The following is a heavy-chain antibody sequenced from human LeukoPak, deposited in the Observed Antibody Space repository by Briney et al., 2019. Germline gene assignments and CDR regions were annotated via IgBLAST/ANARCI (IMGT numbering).Heavy chain of an antibody. CDR2: ISGSGGST. V-gene: IGHV3-23*01. CDR3: AKCLTMVRGVMGGCPGYFDY. Sequence: GGSLRLSCAASGFTFSSYAMSWVRQAPGKGLEWVSAISGSGGSTYYADSVKGRFTISRDNSKNTLYLQMNSLRAEDTAVYYCAKCLTMVRGVMGGCPGYFDYWGQGTLVTVSS. CDR1: GFTFSSYA. J-gene: IGHJ4*02. D-gene: IGHD3-10*01.